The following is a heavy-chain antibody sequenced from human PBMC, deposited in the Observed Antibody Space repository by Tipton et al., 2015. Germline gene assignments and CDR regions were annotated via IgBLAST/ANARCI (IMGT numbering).Heavy chain of an antibody. CDR2: ICYSGNT. J-gene: IGHJ6*02. CDR3: AKDCTGGGCYLPDSYGMDV. V-gene: IGHV4-31*03. CDR1: GDSMSSGDYY. D-gene: IGHD2-8*02. Sequence: LSLTCTVSGDSMSSGDYYWTWIRQHPGKGLEWIGHICYSGNTTYNPSLKSRPTISLDTSKNQFSLHLSSVTAADTAVYYCAKDCTGGGCYLPDSYGMDVWGQGTTVTVSS.